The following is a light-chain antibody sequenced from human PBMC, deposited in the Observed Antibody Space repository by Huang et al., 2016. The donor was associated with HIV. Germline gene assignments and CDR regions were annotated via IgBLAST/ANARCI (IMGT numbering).Light chain of an antibody. CDR1: QDISSY. Sequence: IQLTQSPASLSASVGDRVTITCRASQDISSYLAWYQQKPGKAPNLLIYGASTLQSGAPSRFSGRGSGTVFILTISNLQPEDFATYYCQQFNSFSFGSGTKVDV. CDR3: QQFNSFS. V-gene: IGKV1-9*01. CDR2: GAS. J-gene: IGKJ3*01.